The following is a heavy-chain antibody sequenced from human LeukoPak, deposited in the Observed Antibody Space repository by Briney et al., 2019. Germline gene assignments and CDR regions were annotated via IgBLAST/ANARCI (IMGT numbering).Heavy chain of an antibody. CDR2: ISSSSSYI. Sequence: GGSLRLSCAASGFTFSTYSMNWVRQAPGKGLEWVSSISSSSSYIYYADSVKGRFTISRDNAKNSLYLQMNSLRAEDTALYYCARLRTAGTFDYWGQGTLVTVSS. CDR3: ARLRTAGTFDY. V-gene: IGHV3-21*01. D-gene: IGHD1-1*01. J-gene: IGHJ4*02. CDR1: GFTFSTYS.